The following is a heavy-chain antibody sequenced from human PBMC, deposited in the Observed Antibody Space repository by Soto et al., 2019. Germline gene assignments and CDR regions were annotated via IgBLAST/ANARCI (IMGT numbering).Heavy chain of an antibody. CDR1: GDSVSRNSAA. D-gene: IGHD3-3*01. CDR3: ARDFANNYNFWSGDQHFYSYGLDV. Sequence: QTLSLTCVISGDSVSRNSAAWNWIRQSDSRGLDWLGRPYYRSEWLHDYALSMKSRITINPDTSKNQFSLELNSVTPEDTAVYFCARDFANNYNFWSGDQHFYSYGLDVWGPGTTVTVSS. V-gene: IGHV6-1*01. CDR2: PYYRSEWLH. J-gene: IGHJ6*02.